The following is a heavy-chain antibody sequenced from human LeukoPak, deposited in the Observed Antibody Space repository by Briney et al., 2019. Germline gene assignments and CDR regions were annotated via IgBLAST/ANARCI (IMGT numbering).Heavy chain of an antibody. Sequence: PGGSLRLSCAASGFTVSRNYMSWVRQAPGKGLEWVSVIYSGGSTYYADSVKGRLTISRDNSKNTLYLQMNSLRAEDTAVYYCAAPGAAYCGGDCPDAFDIWGQGTMVTVSS. D-gene: IGHD2-21*01. J-gene: IGHJ3*02. CDR1: GFTVSRNY. CDR3: AAPGAAYCGGDCPDAFDI. V-gene: IGHV3-66*01. CDR2: IYSGGST.